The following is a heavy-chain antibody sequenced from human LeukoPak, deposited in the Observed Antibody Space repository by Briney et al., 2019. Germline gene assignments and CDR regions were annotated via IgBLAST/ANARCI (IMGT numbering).Heavy chain of an antibody. Sequence: GGSLRLSCAASGFTFSSYSMNWVRQAPGKGLEWVSYISSSSSTIYYADSVKGRFTISRDNAKNSLYLQMNSLRAEDTAVYYCARVGAPAAFDYWGQGTLVTVSS. V-gene: IGHV3-48*04. CDR2: ISSSSSTI. J-gene: IGHJ4*02. CDR3: ARVGAPAAFDY. CDR1: GFTFSSYS. D-gene: IGHD2-2*01.